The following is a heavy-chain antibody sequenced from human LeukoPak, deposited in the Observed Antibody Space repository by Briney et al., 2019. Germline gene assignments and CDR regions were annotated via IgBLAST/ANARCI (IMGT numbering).Heavy chain of an antibody. D-gene: IGHD5-24*01. CDR1: GGSISSGDYY. V-gene: IGHV4-30-4*01. Sequence: SQTLSHTCTVSGGSISSGDYYWSWIRQPPGKGLEWIGYIYYSGSTYYNPSLKSRVTISVDTSKNQFSLKLSSVTAADTAVYYCARGAGRWLQSGFDYWGQGTLVTVSS. CDR2: IYYSGST. J-gene: IGHJ4*02. CDR3: ARGAGRWLQSGFDY.